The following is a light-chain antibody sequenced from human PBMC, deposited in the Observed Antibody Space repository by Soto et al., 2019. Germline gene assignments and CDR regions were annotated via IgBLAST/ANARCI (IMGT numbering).Light chain of an antibody. CDR2: DVS. J-gene: IGLJ1*01. CDR1: STDVGGYNY. V-gene: IGLV2-14*01. Sequence: QSALTQPASVSGSPGQSIPISCTGTSTDVGGYNYVSWYQQHPGKAPKLMISDVSNRPSGVSIRFSGSKSGNTASLTISGLQAEDEADYYCNSYSSSTTLYLFGTGTKVTVL. CDR3: NSYSSSTTLYL.